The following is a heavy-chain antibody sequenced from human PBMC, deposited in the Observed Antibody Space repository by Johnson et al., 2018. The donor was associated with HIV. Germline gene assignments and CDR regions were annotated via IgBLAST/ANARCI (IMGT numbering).Heavy chain of an antibody. CDR3: ARGGIAATRHAFDI. J-gene: IGHJ3*02. D-gene: IGHD6-13*01. V-gene: IGHV3-66*03. CDR1: GFTVSRNY. CDR2: IYSDGVT. Sequence: VQLVESGGGLIQPGGSLRLSCAASGFTVSRNYMNWVRQAPGEGLESVSIIYSDGVTYYADSVKGRFTISRDNSKNTLYLQMNSLRAEDTAVYYCARGGIAATRHAFDIWGQGTMVTVSS.